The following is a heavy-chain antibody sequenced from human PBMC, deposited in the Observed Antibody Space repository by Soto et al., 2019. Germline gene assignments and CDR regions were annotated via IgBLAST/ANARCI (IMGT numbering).Heavy chain of an antibody. J-gene: IGHJ5*02. CDR3: AARYYDILTGYLNWFDP. D-gene: IGHD3-9*01. V-gene: IGHV4-31*03. CDR2: TYYSGST. Sequence: SETLSLTCTVSGGSISSGGYYWSWIRQHPGKGLEWIGYTYYSGSTYYNPSLKSRVTISVDTSKNQFSLKLSSVTAADTAVYYCAARYYDILTGYLNWFDPWGQGTLVTVS. CDR1: GGSISSGGYY.